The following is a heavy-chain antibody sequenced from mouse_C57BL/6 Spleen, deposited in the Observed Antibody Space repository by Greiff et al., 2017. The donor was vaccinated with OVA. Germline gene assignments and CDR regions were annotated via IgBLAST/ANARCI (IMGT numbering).Heavy chain of an antibody. CDR2: IHPNSGST. V-gene: IGHV1-64*01. D-gene: IGHD2-4*01. Sequence: QVQLQQPGAELVKPGASVKLSCKASGYTFTSYWMHWVKQRPGQGLEWIGMIHPNSGSTNYNEKFKSKATLTVDKSSSTAYMQLSSLTSEDSAVYYCARRGDDYLYAMDYWGQGTSVTVSS. J-gene: IGHJ4*01. CDR1: GYTFTSYW. CDR3: ARRGDDYLYAMDY.